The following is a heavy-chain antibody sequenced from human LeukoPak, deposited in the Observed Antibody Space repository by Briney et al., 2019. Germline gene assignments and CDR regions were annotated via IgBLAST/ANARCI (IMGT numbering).Heavy chain of an antibody. Sequence: GGSLRLSCVVSGFSFSDYWMDWVRQAPGKGLEWVANIKPDGSEIYYVDSVKGGFTISGDNAKNSLYLQMNSLRAEDAAVYYCTRSLDYWGQGTLVTVSS. CDR3: TRSLDY. CDR2: IKPDGSEI. V-gene: IGHV3-7*02. CDR1: GFSFSDYW. J-gene: IGHJ4*02.